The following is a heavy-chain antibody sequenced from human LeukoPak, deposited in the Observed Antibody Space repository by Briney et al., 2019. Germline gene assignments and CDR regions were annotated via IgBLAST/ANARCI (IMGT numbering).Heavy chain of an antibody. J-gene: IGHJ4*02. V-gene: IGHV3-23*01. D-gene: IGHD4-23*01. Sequence: GGSLRLSCAASGFTFSSYAMNWVRQAPGKGLEWVSVISSSGGTTYYSDSVKGRFTISRDNAKNSVYLQMNSLRDEDTAVYYCARAYGGNWFDYWGQGTLVNVSS. CDR1: GFTFSSYA. CDR2: ISSSGGTT. CDR3: ARAYGGNWFDY.